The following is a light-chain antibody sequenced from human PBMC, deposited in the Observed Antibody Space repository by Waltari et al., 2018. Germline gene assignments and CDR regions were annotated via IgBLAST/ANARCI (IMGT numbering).Light chain of an antibody. CDR2: WAS. CDR1: QSVLYSSNNKNY. CDR3: QQYYSAPYT. Sequence: DIVMTQSPDSLAVSLGERATTNCKSSQSVLYSSNNKNYLTCNQQKPGQPPKLLIYWASTRESGVPDRFSGSASGTDFTLTISSLQAEDVAVYYCQQYYSAPYTFGQGTKLEIK. J-gene: IGKJ2*01. V-gene: IGKV4-1*01.